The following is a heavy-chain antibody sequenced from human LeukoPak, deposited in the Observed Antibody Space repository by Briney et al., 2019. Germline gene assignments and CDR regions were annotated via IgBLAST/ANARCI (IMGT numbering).Heavy chain of an antibody. J-gene: IGHJ5*02. Sequence: SQTLSLTCTVSGGSISSGSYNWSWIRQPAGKGLEWIGRIYTSGSTTYNPSLKSRVTISVDTSKNQFSLKLSSVTAADTAVYYCARDRNYDFWSGYTNWFDPWGQGTLVTVSS. CDR3: ARDRNYDFWSGYTNWFDP. CDR1: GGSISSGSYN. V-gene: IGHV4-61*02. D-gene: IGHD3-3*01. CDR2: IYTSGST.